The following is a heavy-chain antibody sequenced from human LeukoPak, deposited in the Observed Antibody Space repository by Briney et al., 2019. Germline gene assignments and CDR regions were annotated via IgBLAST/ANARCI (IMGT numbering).Heavy chain of an antibody. J-gene: IGHJ4*02. V-gene: IGHV3-30*18. CDR3: AKDISMITFGGVDY. Sequence: PGGSLRLSCAASGFTFSSYGMHWVRQAPGKGLEWVAVISYDGSNKYYADSVKGRFTISRDNSKNTLYLQMNSLRAEDTAVYYCAKDISMITFGGVDYWGQGTLVTVSS. CDR2: ISYDGSNK. CDR1: GFTFSSYG. D-gene: IGHD3-16*01.